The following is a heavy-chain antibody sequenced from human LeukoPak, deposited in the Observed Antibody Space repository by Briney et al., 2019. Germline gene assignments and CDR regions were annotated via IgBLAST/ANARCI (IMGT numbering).Heavy chain of an antibody. CDR1: GFTFSSYA. CDR2: ISGSGGST. D-gene: IGHD3-10*01. V-gene: IGHV3-23*01. J-gene: IGHJ6*02. Sequence: GGSLRLSCAASGFTFSSYATSWVRQAPGKGLEWVSAISGSGGSTYYADSVKGRFTISRDNSKNTLYLQMNSLRAEDTAVYYCASYGSGSYYYGMDVWGQGTTVTVSS. CDR3: ASYGSGSYYYGMDV.